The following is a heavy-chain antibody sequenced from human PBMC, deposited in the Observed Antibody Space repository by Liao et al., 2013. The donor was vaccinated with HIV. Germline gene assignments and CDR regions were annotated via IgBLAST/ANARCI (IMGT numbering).Heavy chain of an antibody. Sequence: QVQLQESGPGLVKPSQTLSLTCTVSGGSISSGSYYWSWIRQPAGKGLEWIGRIYTSGSTNYNPSLKSRVTISVDTSKNQFSLNLRSVTAADTAVYYCASNSVGVTLGAFDMWGPGTTVTVSS. D-gene: IGHD1-26*01. J-gene: IGHJ3*02. CDR1: GGSISSGSYY. CDR3: ASNSVGVTLGAFDM. CDR2: IYTSGST. V-gene: IGHV4-61*02.